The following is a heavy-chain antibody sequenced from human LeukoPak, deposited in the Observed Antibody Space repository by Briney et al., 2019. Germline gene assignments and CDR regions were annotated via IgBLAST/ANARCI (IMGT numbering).Heavy chain of an antibody. Sequence: SETLSLTCSVSGASLSSYYWGWIRQSPGKGLEWLGYISDTGKTDYNPSLKSRGTLSLDTSKNQFSLRLTSVTAADTAVYYCVTGYYEPFDNWGQGTLVTISS. CDR1: GASLSSYY. J-gene: IGHJ4*02. D-gene: IGHD3-22*01. V-gene: IGHV4-59*01. CDR3: VTGYYEPFDN. CDR2: ISDTGKT.